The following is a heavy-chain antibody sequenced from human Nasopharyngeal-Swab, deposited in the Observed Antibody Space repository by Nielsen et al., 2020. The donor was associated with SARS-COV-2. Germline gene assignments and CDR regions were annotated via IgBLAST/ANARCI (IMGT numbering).Heavy chain of an antibody. V-gene: IGHV3-33*01. Sequence: GGSLRLSCAASGFTFSSYGMHWVRQAPGKGLEWVAVIWFDGSNKYSADSVKGRFTISRDNPKNTLYLQMNSLRAEDTAVYYCARYGSSSGYYYGMDVWGQGTTVTVSS. J-gene: IGHJ6*02. CDR1: GFTFSSYG. CDR2: IWFDGSNK. CDR3: ARYGSSSGYYYGMDV. D-gene: IGHD6-6*01.